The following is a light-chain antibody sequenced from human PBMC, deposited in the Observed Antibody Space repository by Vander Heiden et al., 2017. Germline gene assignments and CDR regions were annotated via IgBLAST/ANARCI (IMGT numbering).Light chain of an antibody. CDR2: FAS. CDR3: QQFYSYPRT. Sequence: AIRITQSPTSPSASTGDRVTITCRASQDISTSLAWYQQKPGKAPKLLMYFASTLQSGVPSRFSGSGSGTDFTLTIDFLQSEDFATYYCQQFYSYPRTFGQGTKVEI. CDR1: QDISTS. J-gene: IGKJ1*01. V-gene: IGKV1-8*01.